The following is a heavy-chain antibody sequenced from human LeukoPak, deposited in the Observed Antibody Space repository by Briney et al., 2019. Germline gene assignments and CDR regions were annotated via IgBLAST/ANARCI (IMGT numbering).Heavy chain of an antibody. CDR1: GYSFTSYW. CDR3: ARGVGHDILTGYSYYFDY. J-gene: IGHJ4*02. CDR2: IYPGDSDT. Sequence: HGESLKISCKGSGYSFTSYWIGWVRQMPAKGLEWMGIIYPGDSDTRYSPSFQGQVTISADKSISTAYLQWSSLKASDTAMYYCARGVGHDILTGYSYYFDYWGQGTLVTVSS. V-gene: IGHV5-51*01. D-gene: IGHD3-9*01.